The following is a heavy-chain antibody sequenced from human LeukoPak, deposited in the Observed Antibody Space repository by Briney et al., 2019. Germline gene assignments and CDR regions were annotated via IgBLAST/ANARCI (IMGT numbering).Heavy chain of an antibody. CDR1: GGSFRNYA. CDR2: IIPLLDTT. D-gene: IGHD3-16*01. J-gene: IGHJ4*02. CDR3: ARDLVVEVPSSLGY. Sequence: SVKVSCKASGGSFRNYAMHWVRQAPGQGLEWMGKIIPLLDTTDYAQKFQGRLTIAADKSTNTAYMEVTSLRPDDTAVYFCARDLVVEVPSSLGYWGQGTLVTVSS. V-gene: IGHV1-69*04.